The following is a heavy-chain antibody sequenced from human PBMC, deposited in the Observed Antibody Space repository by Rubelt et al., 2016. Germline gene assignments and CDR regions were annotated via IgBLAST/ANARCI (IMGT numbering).Heavy chain of an antibody. Sequence: PGESLKISCKGSGYSFYGYWIGWVRQMPGKGLEWMGIIYPDDSNTRYSPSFQGPVTISADKSISTAYLQWSSLKASDTAMYYCARFSGSSLSHNWFDPWGQGTLVTVSS. D-gene: IGHD1-26*01. V-gene: IGHV5-51*01. CDR3: ARFSGSSLSHNWFDP. CDR2: IYPDDSNT. J-gene: IGHJ5*02. CDR1: GYSFYGYW.